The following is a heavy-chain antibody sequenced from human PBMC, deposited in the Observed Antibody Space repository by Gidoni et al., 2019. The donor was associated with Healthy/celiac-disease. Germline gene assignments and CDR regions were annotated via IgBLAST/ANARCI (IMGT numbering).Heavy chain of an antibody. J-gene: IGHJ6*02. CDR3: ATDPLIQLWSQTYYYGMDV. D-gene: IGHD5-18*01. CDR1: GFTFSSYA. V-gene: IGHV3-23*01. CDR2: ISGSGGST. Sequence: EVQLLESGGGLVQPGGSLRLSCAASGFTFSSYAMSWVRQAPGKGLEWVSAISGSGGSTYYADSVKGRFTISRDNSKNTLYLQMNSLRAEDTAVYYCATDPLIQLWSQTYYYGMDVWGQGTTVTVSS.